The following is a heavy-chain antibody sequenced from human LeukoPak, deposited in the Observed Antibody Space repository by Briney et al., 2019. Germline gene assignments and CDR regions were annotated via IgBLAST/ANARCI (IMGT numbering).Heavy chain of an antibody. CDR1: GYTFNSYY. Sequence: ASVKVSCKASGYTFNSYYMHWVRQAPGQGLEWMGIMNPSDGSTSHAQKFQGRVTMTRDTSTSTVYMELRSLRSDDTAVYYCARDPLYYYDSSGYSEPNFDYWGQGTLVTVSS. CDR2: MNPSDGST. CDR3: ARDPLYYYDSSGYSEPNFDY. D-gene: IGHD3-22*01. J-gene: IGHJ4*02. V-gene: IGHV1-46*02.